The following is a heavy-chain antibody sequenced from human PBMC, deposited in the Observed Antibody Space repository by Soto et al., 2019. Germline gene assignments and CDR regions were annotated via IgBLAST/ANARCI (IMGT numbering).Heavy chain of an antibody. CDR3: ARDRILAGLDV. Sequence: PSETLSLTCTVSGGSVSSGSFYWTWIRQPPGKGLEWIGYIYNSETTNYNPSLKRRVTMLVDTSKNQFSLILTSVTAADTAVYFCARDRILAGLDVWGQGTTVTVSS. J-gene: IGHJ6*02. V-gene: IGHV4-61*01. CDR2: IYNSETT. CDR1: GGSVSSGSFY.